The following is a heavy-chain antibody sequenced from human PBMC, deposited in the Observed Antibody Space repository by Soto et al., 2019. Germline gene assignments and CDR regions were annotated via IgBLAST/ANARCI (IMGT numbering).Heavy chain of an antibody. CDR1: GYTITSYA. Sequence: ASVKASCTACGYTITSYAISWVRQAPGQGLEWMGWISAYNGNTNYAQKLQGRVTMTTDTSTSTAYMELRSLRSDDTAVFYCAGDYGDYVLVFDIWGQGTMVTVSS. CDR3: AGDYGDYVLVFDI. D-gene: IGHD4-17*01. CDR2: ISAYNGNT. J-gene: IGHJ3*02. V-gene: IGHV1-18*01.